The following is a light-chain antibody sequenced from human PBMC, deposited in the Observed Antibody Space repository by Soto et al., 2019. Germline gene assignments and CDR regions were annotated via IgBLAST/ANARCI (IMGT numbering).Light chain of an antibody. J-gene: IGLJ1*01. Sequence: QSALTQPASVSGSPGQSITISCSGTSSDVGAYTSVSWYQQHPGKPPKLMIYEVSNRPAGVSNRFSGSKSANTASLTISGLQADDEAHDYCTSYTSDNRSYVFGTGTKLTVL. CDR1: SSDVGAYTS. CDR3: TSYTSDNRSYV. V-gene: IGLV2-14*01. CDR2: EVS.